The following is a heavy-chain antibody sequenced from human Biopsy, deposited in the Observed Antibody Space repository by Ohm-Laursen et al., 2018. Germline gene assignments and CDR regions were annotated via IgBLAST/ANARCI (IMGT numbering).Heavy chain of an antibody. D-gene: IGHD3-22*01. V-gene: IGHV4-59*08. Sequence: SDTLSLTCTVSGGPIDSYYWSWTRQPPGKGLEWIGDVYYSGSTNRNPSLKSRVTILVDTSKNQFSLKLNSVTAADTAVYYCGRREVVITHDAFDTWGQGTMVTVSS. CDR3: GRREVVITHDAFDT. J-gene: IGHJ3*02. CDR2: VYYSGST. CDR1: GGPIDSYY.